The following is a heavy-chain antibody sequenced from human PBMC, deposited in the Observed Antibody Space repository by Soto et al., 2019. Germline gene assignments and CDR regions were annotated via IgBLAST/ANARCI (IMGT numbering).Heavy chain of an antibody. CDR3: IRDSHGDY. J-gene: IGHJ4*02. CDR2: IDHDGPT. Sequence: EVQLVESGGGLVQPGGSLRLSCAGSGFTFSNYWMHWVRQAPGKGLEWVSRIDHDGPTDYADSVRGRFTISRDNAENTLYLQMNKLRPEDTDVYYCIRDSHGDYWGQGTLVNVSS. CDR1: GFTFSNYW. V-gene: IGHV3-74*01.